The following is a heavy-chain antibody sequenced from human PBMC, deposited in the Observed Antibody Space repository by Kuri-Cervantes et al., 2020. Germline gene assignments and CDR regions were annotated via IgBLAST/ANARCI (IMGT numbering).Heavy chain of an antibody. CDR3: ARFVRGDILTGYYRRHGMDV. CDR1: GGTLSRYA. CDR2: IIPIFGTP. D-gene: IGHD3-9*01. J-gene: IGHJ6*02. Sequence: SVKVSCKASGGTLSRYAISWVRQAPGQGLEWMGGIIPIFGTPNYAQKFQGRVTITADESPSTAYMALSSLRFEDTAVYYCARFVRGDILTGYYRRHGMDVWGQGTTVTVSS. V-gene: IGHV1-69*13.